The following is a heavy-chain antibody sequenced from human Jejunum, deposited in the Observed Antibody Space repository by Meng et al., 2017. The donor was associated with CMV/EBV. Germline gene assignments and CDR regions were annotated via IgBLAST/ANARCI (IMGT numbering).Heavy chain of an antibody. J-gene: IGHJ4*02. Sequence: GFTFSRYTMHWVLQAPGKGLGWVAVISYDGGNKYYADSVKDRFTISRDNSNNTLYLQLDSLRAEDTAVYYCARDRTSVVVPAALLYWGQGTLVTVSS. D-gene: IGHD2-2*01. CDR2: ISYDGGNK. CDR3: ARDRTSVVVPAALLY. V-gene: IGHV3-30-3*01. CDR1: GFTFSRYT.